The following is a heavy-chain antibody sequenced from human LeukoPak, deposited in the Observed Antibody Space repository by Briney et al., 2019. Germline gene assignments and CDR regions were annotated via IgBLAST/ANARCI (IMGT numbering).Heavy chain of an antibody. D-gene: IGHD4-11*01. Sequence: GASVKVSCKASGYTFTSYGISWVRQAPGQGLEWMGWISAYNGNADYAQKLQGRVTMTTDTSTSTAYMELRSLRSDDTAVYYCARPRTVTPRKSPFDPPHYFDYWGQGTLVTVSS. J-gene: IGHJ4*02. CDR1: GYTFTSYG. CDR3: ARPRTVTPRKSPFDPPHYFDY. CDR2: ISAYNGNA. V-gene: IGHV1-18*01.